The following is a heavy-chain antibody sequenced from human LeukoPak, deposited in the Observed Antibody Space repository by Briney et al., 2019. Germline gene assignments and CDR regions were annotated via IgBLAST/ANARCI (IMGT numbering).Heavy chain of an antibody. CDR3: ARSLYVWGSYRYLWSASHFDY. V-gene: IGHV4-59*10. CDR1: GGSFSGYY. J-gene: IGHJ4*02. Sequence: SETLSLTCAVYGGSFSGYYWSWIRQPAGKGLEWIGRIYTSGSTNYNPSLKSRVTISVDTSKNQFSLKLSSVTAADTAVYYCARSLYVWGSYRYLWSASHFDYWGQGTLVTVSS. D-gene: IGHD3-16*02. CDR2: IYTSGST.